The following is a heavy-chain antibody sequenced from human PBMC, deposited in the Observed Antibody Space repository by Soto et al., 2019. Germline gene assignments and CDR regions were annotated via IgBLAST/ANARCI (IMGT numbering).Heavy chain of an antibody. V-gene: IGHV3-23*01. CDR2: ISGSGGST. D-gene: IGHD3-9*01. Sequence: EVQLLESGGGLVQPGGSLRLSCAASGFTFSSYAMSWVRQAPGKGLEWVSAISGSGGSTYYADSVKGRFTISRDNSKNTLYLQMNSLRAEDTAVYYCAKDVSRRYFDFRLYYYYGMDVWGQGTTVTVSS. J-gene: IGHJ6*02. CDR1: GFTFSSYA. CDR3: AKDVSRRYFDFRLYYYYGMDV.